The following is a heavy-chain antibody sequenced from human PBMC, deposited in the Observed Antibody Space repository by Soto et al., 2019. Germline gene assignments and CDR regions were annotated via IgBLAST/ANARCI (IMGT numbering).Heavy chain of an antibody. D-gene: IGHD3-10*01. Sequence: SGATLVSPTQALTLTFAFSVGARRASGVGLVWIRGPQGKALECLALIYWNDGKRYSPSLKIRLTITKDTSKNQVVLTMTNMDPAETATYYCEHSSITMVRGVNWWGQGTLVTVSS. CDR2: IYWNDGK. J-gene: IGHJ4*02. CDR1: VGARRASGVG. V-gene: IGHV2-5*01. CDR3: EHSSITMVRGVNW.